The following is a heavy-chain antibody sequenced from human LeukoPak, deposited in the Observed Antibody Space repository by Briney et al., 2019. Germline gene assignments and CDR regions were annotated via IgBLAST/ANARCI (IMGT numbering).Heavy chain of an antibody. CDR1: GFTFGDYA. D-gene: IGHD6-19*01. Sequence: PGGSLRLSCAASGFTFGDYAMYWVRQAPGKGLEWVSGINWNSGSIGYVDSVKGRFTISRDNAKNSLYLQMNSLRPEDTAFYYCAKALYSSGLYSCFDPWGQGTLVTVSS. J-gene: IGHJ5*02. CDR3: AKALYSSGLYSCFDP. CDR2: INWNSGSI. V-gene: IGHV3-9*01.